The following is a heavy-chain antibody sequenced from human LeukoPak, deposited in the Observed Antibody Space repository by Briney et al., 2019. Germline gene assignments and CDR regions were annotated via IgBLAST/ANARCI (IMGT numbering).Heavy chain of an antibody. Sequence: GSLRLSCAASGFTFSTYAMSWVRQAPGKGLEWIGEIYHSGSTNYNPSLKSRVTISVDKSKNQFSLKLSSVTAADTAVYYCARGTIPTVTDSWGPGTLVTVSS. J-gene: IGHJ4*02. D-gene: IGHD4-17*01. CDR2: IYHSGST. CDR3: ARGTIPTVTDS. V-gene: IGHV4-4*02. CDR1: GFTFSTYAM.